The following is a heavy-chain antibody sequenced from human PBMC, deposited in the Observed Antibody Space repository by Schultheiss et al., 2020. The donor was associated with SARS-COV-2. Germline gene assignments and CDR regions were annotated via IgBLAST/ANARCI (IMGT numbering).Heavy chain of an antibody. CDR3: AKAVGAYNWFDP. V-gene: IGHV3-33*06. CDR2: IWYDGSNK. CDR1: GFTFSSYG. J-gene: IGHJ5*02. D-gene: IGHD1-26*01. Sequence: GGSLRLSCAASGFTFSSYGMHWVRQAPGKGLEWVAVIWYDGSNKYYADSVKGRFTISRDNSKNTLYLQMNSLRAEDTAVYYCAKAVGAYNWFDPWGQGTLVTVSS.